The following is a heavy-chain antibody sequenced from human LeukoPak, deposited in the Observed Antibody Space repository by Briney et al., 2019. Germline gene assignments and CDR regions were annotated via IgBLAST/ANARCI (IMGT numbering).Heavy chain of an antibody. CDR2: IKPDGSGK. Sequence: PGGSLTLSCAASGFTFSSHWMSWVRRAPGKGPEWVAHIKPDGSGKYYVDSMEGRFSISRDNAKNSLFLQMSSLRAEDAAVYYCARPSCSGGTCFDYWGHGVLVTVSS. D-gene: IGHD2-15*01. V-gene: IGHV3-7*03. J-gene: IGHJ4*01. CDR3: ARPSCSGGTCFDY. CDR1: GFTFSSHW.